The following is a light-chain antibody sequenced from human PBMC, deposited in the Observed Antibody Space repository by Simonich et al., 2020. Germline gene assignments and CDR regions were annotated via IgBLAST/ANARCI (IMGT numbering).Light chain of an antibody. V-gene: IGKV1-8*01. J-gene: IGKJ1*01. Sequence: AIRMTQSPSSLSASTGDRVTITCRASQGVSSYLAWYQKKPGKAPKLLIYAASSLQSGVPSRFGGSVSGTDFTLTISCLQSEDFATYYCQQYYSYPRTFGQGTKVEIK. CDR2: AAS. CDR1: QGVSSY. CDR3: QQYYSYPRT.